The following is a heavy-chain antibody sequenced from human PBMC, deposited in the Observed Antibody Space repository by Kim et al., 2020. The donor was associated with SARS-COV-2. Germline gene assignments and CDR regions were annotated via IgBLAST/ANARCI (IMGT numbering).Heavy chain of an antibody. V-gene: IGHV4-39*01. D-gene: IGHD3-10*01. CDR1: GGSISSSSYY. CDR2: IYYSGST. J-gene: IGHJ5*02. Sequence: SETLSLTCTVSGGSISSSSYYWGWIRQPPGKGLEWIGSIYYSGSTYYNPSLKSRVTISVDTSKNQFSLKLSSVTAADTAVYYCARQRNDGSGSYYNVNFPRGPPNWFDPWGQGTLVTVSS. CDR3: ARQRNDGSGSYYNVNFPRGPPNWFDP.